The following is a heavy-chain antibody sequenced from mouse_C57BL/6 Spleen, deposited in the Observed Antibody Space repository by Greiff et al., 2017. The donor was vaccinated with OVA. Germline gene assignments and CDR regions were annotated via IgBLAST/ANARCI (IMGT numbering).Heavy chain of an antibody. V-gene: IGHV5-4*01. CDR2: ISAGGSYT. J-gene: IGHJ4*01. CDR1: GFTFSSYA. Sequence: EVQRVESGGGLVKPGGSLKLSCAASGFTFSSYAMSWVRQTPGKRLEWVATISAGGSYTYYPDNVKGRFTISRDNAKNTLYLQMSQLKSEDTAMYYVARDESEGDYAMDYWGQGTSVTVSS. CDR3: ARDESEGDYAMDY.